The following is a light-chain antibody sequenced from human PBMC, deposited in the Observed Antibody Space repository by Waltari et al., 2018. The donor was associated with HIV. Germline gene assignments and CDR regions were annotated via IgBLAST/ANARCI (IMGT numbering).Light chain of an antibody. CDR1: SLRSYY. CDR3: NSRDSSGHHLV. J-gene: IGLJ1*01. V-gene: IGLV3-19*01. Sequence: SSELTQDPAVSVAFGQTVRITCQGDSLRSYYARWYQQKPGQTPLLVVYCNDKHPSGIPDRFSCSSSGNTASLTITGAQAEDEADYYCNSRDSSGHHLVFATGTTVTVL. CDR2: CND.